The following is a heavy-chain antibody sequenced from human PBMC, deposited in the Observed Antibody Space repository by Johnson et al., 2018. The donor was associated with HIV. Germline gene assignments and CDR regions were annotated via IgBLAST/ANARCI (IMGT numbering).Heavy chain of an antibody. J-gene: IGHJ3*02. Sequence: QVQLVESGGGLVQPGGSLRLSCAASGFTFSSYGMHWVRQAPGKGLEWVAFIRYDGSKKYYADSVKGRFTISRDNSKKTLDLQMNSLRAEDTAVYSCVSSAQWSGWPPGAFDIWGQGTMVTVSS. D-gene: IGHD6-19*01. V-gene: IGHV3-30*02. CDR2: IRYDGSKK. CDR1: GFTFSSYG. CDR3: VSSAQWSGWPPGAFDI.